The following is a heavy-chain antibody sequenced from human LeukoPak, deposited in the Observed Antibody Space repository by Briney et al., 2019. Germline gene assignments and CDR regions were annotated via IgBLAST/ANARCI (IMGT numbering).Heavy chain of an antibody. CDR2: VYYSGTT. V-gene: IGHV4-39*07. J-gene: IGHJ4*02. CDR3: ARGTLYSGWSYYFDY. CDR1: GGSISLSYYY. D-gene: IGHD6-19*01. Sequence: SETLSLTCSVSGGSISLSYYYWGWIRQPPGKALEWIGSVYYSGTTSYNPSLKSRGTISVDMSKNHFSLRLSSVTAADTAMYYCARGTLYSGWSYYFDYWGQGSQVTVSS.